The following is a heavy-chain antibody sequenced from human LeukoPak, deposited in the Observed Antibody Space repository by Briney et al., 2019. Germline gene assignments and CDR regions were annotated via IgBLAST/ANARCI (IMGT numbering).Heavy chain of an antibody. V-gene: IGHV3-21*01. Sequence: GGSLRLSCAASGFTFSSYSMNWVRQAPGKGLEWVSSISSSSSYIYYADSVKGRFTTSRDNAKNSLYLQMNSLRAEDTAVYYCARVVAGTGDYWGQGTLVTVSS. CDR1: GFTFSSYS. CDR3: ARVVAGTGDY. D-gene: IGHD6-19*01. J-gene: IGHJ4*02. CDR2: ISSSSSYI.